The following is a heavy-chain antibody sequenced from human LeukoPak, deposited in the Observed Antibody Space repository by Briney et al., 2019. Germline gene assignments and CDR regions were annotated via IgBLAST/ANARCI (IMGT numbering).Heavy chain of an antibody. J-gene: IGHJ6*02. CDR3: ARLYYYDSSGYYRYYYGMDV. V-gene: IGHV1-3*01. CDR2: INAGNGNT. D-gene: IGHD3-22*01. CDR1: GYTFTSYA. Sequence: ASVKVSCKASGYTFTSYAMHWVRQAPGQRLEWMGWINAGNGNTEYSQNFQGRVTITRDTSASTAYMELSSLRSEDTAVYYCARLYYYDSSGYYRYYYGMDVWGQGTTVTVSS.